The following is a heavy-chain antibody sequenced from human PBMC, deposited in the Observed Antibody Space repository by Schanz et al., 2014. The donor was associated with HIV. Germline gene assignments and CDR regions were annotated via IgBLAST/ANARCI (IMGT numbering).Heavy chain of an antibody. D-gene: IGHD3-10*01. V-gene: IGHV4-31*02. J-gene: IGHJ6*02. CDR3: ARAPQEYYYGSGTSRGMDV. Sequence: DLELLGYIYYSGSPYYNPSLKSRVTISVDTSKNRFSLRLSSVTAADTAVYYCARAPQEYYYGSGTSRGMDVWGQGTTVTVSS. CDR2: IYYSGSP.